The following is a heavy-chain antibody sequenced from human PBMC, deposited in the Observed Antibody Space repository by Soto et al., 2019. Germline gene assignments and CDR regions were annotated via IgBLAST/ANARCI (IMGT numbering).Heavy chain of an antibody. J-gene: IGHJ5*02. V-gene: IGHV1-3*01. CDR3: AASGSGDYDFWSGYFQPPYWFDP. CDR1: GYTFTDSA. CDR2: IAPGNGNT. Sequence: VKVSCKASGYTFTDSAIHWVRQAPGQSLELLGWIAPGNGNTNYAQKFQGRVTITADKSTSTAYMELSSLRSEDTAVYYCAASGSGDYDFWSGYFQPPYWFDPWGQGTLVTVSS. D-gene: IGHD3-3*01.